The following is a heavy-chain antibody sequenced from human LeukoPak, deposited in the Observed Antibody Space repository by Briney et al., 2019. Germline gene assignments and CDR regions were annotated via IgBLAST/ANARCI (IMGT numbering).Heavy chain of an antibody. CDR1: GDSITRHY. V-gene: IGHV4-59*11. CDR2: IHYTGSL. D-gene: IGHD4-17*01. CDR3: ARSGDSPSFDS. Sequence: SETPSLTCTVSGDSITRHYWNWIRQSPGKALEWSGYIHYTGSLNTNPSLRSRVTISVDPSSRQFSLKLNSVTAADTAVYCCARSGDSPSFDSWGQGTLVTVSS. J-gene: IGHJ4*02.